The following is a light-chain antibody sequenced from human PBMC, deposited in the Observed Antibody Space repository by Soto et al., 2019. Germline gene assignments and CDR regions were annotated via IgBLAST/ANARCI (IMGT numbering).Light chain of an antibody. J-gene: IGKJ1*01. V-gene: IGKV3-15*01. CDR1: QSVSSN. Sequence: EIVMTQSPATLSVSPGERATLSCRASQSVSSNLAWYQQKPGQAPRLLIYGASTRATGIPARLSGSGSGTEFTLTISSLQSEHFAVYYCQQYNNWLSWTFGQGTKVEIK. CDR2: GAS. CDR3: QQYNNWLSWT.